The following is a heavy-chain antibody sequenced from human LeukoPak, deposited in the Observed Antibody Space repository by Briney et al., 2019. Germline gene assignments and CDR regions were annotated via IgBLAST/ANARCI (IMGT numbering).Heavy chain of an antibody. CDR2: ISGSGGST. D-gene: IGHD2-2*03. CDR1: GFTFSSYA. Sequence: GGSLRLSCAASGFTFSSYAMSWVRQAPGKGLEWVSAISGSGGSTYYADSVKGRFTISRDNSKNTLYLQMNSLRAEDTAVYYCAKSGYCSSTSCYYPPLYYYYYYMDVWGKGTTVTVSS. CDR3: AKSGYCSSTSCYYPPLYYYYYYMDV. V-gene: IGHV3-23*01. J-gene: IGHJ6*03.